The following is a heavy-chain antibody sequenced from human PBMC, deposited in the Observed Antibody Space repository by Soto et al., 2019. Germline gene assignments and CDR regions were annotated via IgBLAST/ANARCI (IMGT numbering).Heavy chain of an antibody. CDR3: ATYSSSWYSRPYYCYGMDV. J-gene: IGHJ6*02. Sequence: GGSLRLSCAASGFTFSDYYMSWIRQAPGKGLEWVSYISSSSSYTNYADSVKGRFTISRDNAKNSLYLQMNSLRAEDTAVYYCATYSSSWYSRPYYCYGMDVWGQGTTVTVS. CDR2: ISSSSSYT. CDR1: GFTFSDYY. D-gene: IGHD6-13*01. V-gene: IGHV3-11*06.